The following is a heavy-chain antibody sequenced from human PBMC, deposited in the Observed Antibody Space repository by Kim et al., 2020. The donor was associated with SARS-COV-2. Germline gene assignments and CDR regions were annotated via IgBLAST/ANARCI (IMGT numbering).Heavy chain of an antibody. Sequence: GGSLRLSCAASGFTFSSYWMSWVRQAPGKGLEWVANIKQDGSEKYYVDSVKGRFTISRDHAKNSLYLQMNSLRAEDTAVYYCARGALSYDYIWGSYRYQEPPPTLVDIWGQGTMVTVSS. D-gene: IGHD3-16*02. V-gene: IGHV3-7*01. CDR2: IKQDGSEK. J-gene: IGHJ3*02. CDR3: ARGALSYDYIWGSYRYQEPPPTLVDI. CDR1: GFTFSSYW.